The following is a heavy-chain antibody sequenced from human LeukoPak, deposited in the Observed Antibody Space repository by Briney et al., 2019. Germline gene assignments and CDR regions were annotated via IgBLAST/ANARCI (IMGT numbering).Heavy chain of an antibody. Sequence: GGSLRLSCAASGFTFSSYSMNWVRQAPGKGLEWVSSISSSSSYIYYADSVKGRFTISRDNAKNSLYLQMNSLRVDDTAVYYCAREEDDYVWGTIDYWGQGTLVTVSS. CDR3: AREEDDYVWGTIDY. V-gene: IGHV3-21*01. J-gene: IGHJ4*02. CDR1: GFTFSSYS. D-gene: IGHD3-16*01. CDR2: ISSSSSYI.